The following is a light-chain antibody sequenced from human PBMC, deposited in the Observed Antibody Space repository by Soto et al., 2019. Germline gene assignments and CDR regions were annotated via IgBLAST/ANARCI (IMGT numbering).Light chain of an antibody. V-gene: IGLV2-18*01. CDR1: SSDVGDYEH. CDR2: DVT. CDR3: SLYTSSSTWV. J-gene: IGLJ3*02. Sequence: QSALTQPPSVSGSPGQSVTISCTVTSSDVGDYEHVSWYQQAPGTAPKLINFDVTNRPSGVPDRFSGSKSGNTPSLTIFGLQAEDEADYYCSLYTSSSTWVFGGGTKLTVL.